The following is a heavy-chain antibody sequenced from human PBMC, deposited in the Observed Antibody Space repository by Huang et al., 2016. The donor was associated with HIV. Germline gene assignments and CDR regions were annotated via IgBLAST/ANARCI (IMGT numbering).Heavy chain of an antibody. Sequence: QVQLQESGPGLAKPSETLSLTCSVSGGSTSAFYWSWIRQPPRKGLEWIGDIYYSGDANYTPSLKGRVTMSIDTSKNQFSLKLNSVTAADTAVYYCARLHSPSSLWYFDYWGQGTLLTVSS. CDR1: GGSTSAFY. CDR3: ARLHSPSSLWYFDY. D-gene: IGHD6-13*01. V-gene: IGHV4-59*01. J-gene: IGHJ4*02. CDR2: IYYSGDA.